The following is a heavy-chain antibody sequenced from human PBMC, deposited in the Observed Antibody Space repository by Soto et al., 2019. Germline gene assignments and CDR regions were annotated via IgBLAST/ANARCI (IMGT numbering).Heavy chain of an antibody. CDR3: ARVPSP. CDR2: IYHSGST. CDR1: GGSISSGGYS. V-gene: IGHV4-30-2*01. J-gene: IGHJ5*02. Sequence: QLQLQESGSGLVKPSQTLSLTCAVSGGSISSGGYSWSWIRQPPGKGLEWIGYIYHSGSTYYNPSPXSXXTTTVNRSKDLFPMTPRSVTAADTAVYYCARVPSPWAQGTLGTVSS.